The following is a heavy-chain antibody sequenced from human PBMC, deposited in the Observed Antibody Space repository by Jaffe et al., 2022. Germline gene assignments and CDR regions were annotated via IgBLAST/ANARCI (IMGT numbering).Heavy chain of an antibody. CDR3: AREARSVDY. V-gene: IGHV3-7*01. Sequence: EVQLVESGGVLVQPGGSLRLSCVASGFTFSNYWMSWVRQAPGKGLEWVASIKHDGSEKSYVDSVKGRFTISRDNPKNSMYLQMNSLGADDTAVYYCAREARSVDYWGQGTLVTVSS. CDR2: IKHDGSEK. J-gene: IGHJ4*02. CDR1: GFTFSNYW. D-gene: IGHD2-15*01.